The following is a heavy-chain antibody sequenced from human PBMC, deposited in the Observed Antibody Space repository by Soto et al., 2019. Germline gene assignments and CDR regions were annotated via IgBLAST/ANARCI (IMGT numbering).Heavy chain of an antibody. J-gene: IGHJ2*01. CDR1: GYTFTKYP. CDR3: ARSGATVAAAGTETWLFDR. CDR2: INVDNGNT. V-gene: IGHV1-3*01. Sequence: GASVKVFCKASGYTFTKYPMHWVRQATGQRLEWMGWINVDNGNTKYAQNLQGRVTISRDTSASIAYMELSSLKSEDTAIYYCARSGATVAAAGTETWLFDRWGRGTLVTVSS. D-gene: IGHD6-13*01.